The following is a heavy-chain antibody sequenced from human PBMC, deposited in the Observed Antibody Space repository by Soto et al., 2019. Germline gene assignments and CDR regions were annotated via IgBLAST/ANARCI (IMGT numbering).Heavy chain of an antibody. J-gene: IGHJ4*02. D-gene: IGHD3-9*01. CDR2: ISAYNGNT. CDR3: ARDLRHFAWLEEPFDD. Sequence: ASVKVSCKASGYTFTSYGISWVRQAPGQGLEWMGWISAYNGNTNYAQKLQGRVTMTTDTSTSTAYMELGRLRSDDTAVYYCARDLRHFAWLEEPFDDWGQGTLVTVSS. V-gene: IGHV1-18*01. CDR1: GYTFTSYG.